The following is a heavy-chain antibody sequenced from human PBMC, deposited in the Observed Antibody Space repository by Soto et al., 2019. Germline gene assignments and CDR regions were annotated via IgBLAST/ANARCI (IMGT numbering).Heavy chain of an antibody. CDR2: IPYDGSNE. V-gene: IGHV3-30*18. Sequence: QVQLVESGGGVVQPGRSLRLSCAASGFTFSSYGLHWVRQSPGKGLEWVAVIPYDGSNEYYADSVKGRFTISRDNSKNTLYLQMNSLRAEDTAVYYCAKDHGAGTVDPSFDYWGQGTLVTVSS. D-gene: IGHD6-19*01. CDR1: GFTFSSYG. J-gene: IGHJ4*02. CDR3: AKDHGAGTVDPSFDY.